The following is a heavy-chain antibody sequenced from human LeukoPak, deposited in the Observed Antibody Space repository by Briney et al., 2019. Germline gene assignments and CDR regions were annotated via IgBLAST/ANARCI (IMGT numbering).Heavy chain of an antibody. CDR3: ARDLIPRSGGDCYAY. CDR2: IWYDGSNK. Sequence: GGSLRLSCAASGFTFSSYGMHWVRQAPGKGLEWVAVIWYDGSNKYYADSVKGRFTISRDNSKNTLYLQMNSLRAEDTAVYYCARDLIPRSGGDCYAYWGQGTLVIVSS. V-gene: IGHV3-33*01. D-gene: IGHD2-15*01. CDR1: GFTFSSYG. J-gene: IGHJ4*02.